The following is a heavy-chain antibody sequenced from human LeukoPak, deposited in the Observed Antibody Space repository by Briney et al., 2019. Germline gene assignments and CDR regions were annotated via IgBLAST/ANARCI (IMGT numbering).Heavy chain of an antibody. Sequence: SVKVSCKASGGTFSSYAISWVRPAPGQGREWMGRIIPIFGTANNGQMYRGRVTITTDESTSTTYMEHNSLRSEYTAVYYCASDFLGYCSGGSGYRGGFYFDYWGQGTLVTVSS. CDR2: IIPIFGTA. CDR3: ASDFLGYCSGGSGYRGGFYFDY. J-gene: IGHJ4*02. D-gene: IGHD2-15*01. V-gene: IGHV1-69*05. CDR1: GGTFSSYA.